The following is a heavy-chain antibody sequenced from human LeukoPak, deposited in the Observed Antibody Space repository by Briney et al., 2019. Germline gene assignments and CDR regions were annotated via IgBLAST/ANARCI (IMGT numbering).Heavy chain of an antibody. V-gene: IGHV4-34*01. Sequence: PSGTLSLTCAVYGGSFSGYYWSWIRQPPGKGLEWIGEINHSGSTNYNPSLKSRVTISVDTSKNQFSLKLSSVTAADTAVYYCARPTSGVGGWLLPPRAFDIWGQGTMVTVSS. D-gene: IGHD3-16*01. CDR2: INHSGST. J-gene: IGHJ3*02. CDR3: ARPTSGVGGWLLPPRAFDI. CDR1: GGSFSGYY.